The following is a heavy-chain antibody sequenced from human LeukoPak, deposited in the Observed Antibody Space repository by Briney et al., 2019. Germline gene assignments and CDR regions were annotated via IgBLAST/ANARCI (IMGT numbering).Heavy chain of an antibody. V-gene: IGHV3-30*03. D-gene: IGHD6-19*01. CDR2: ISNDGNDK. Sequence: GRSLRLSCTVTGFNFSTYGFHWVRQAPGKGMEWVAVISNDGNDKYYGDSVKGRFTISRDNAKNSLYLQMNSLRAEDTAVYYCARWLALDYWGQGTLVTVSS. CDR3: ARWLALDY. CDR1: GFNFSTYG. J-gene: IGHJ4*02.